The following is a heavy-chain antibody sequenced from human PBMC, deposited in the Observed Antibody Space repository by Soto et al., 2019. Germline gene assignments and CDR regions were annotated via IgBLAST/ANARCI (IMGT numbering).Heavy chain of an antibody. CDR3: AHRPNPYSRGWFPDY. J-gene: IGHJ4*02. V-gene: IGHV2-5*02. CDR2: IYWDDDK. D-gene: IGHD6-19*01. Sequence: QITLKESGPTLVKPTETLTLTCTFSGFSLSTSGVNVGWIRQPPGKALEWLALIYWDDDKRYTPSLKSRLTITKGTSNNQVVLTMTHMDPVDTATYYCAHRPNPYSRGWFPDYWGQGTLVTVSS. CDR1: GFSLSTSGVN.